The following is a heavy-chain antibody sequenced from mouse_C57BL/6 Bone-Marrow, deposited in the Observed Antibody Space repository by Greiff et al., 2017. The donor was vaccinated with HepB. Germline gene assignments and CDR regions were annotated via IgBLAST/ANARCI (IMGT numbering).Heavy chain of an antibody. Sequence: VQLQQSGPELVKPGASVKISCKASGYAFSSSWMNWVKQRPGKGLEWIGRIYPGDGDTNYNGKFKGKATLTADKSSSTAYMQLSSLTSEDSAVYFCARVTTVVGRFAYWGQGTLVTVSA. D-gene: IGHD1-1*01. CDR1: GYAFSSSW. V-gene: IGHV1-82*01. CDR3: ARVTTVVGRFAY. CDR2: IYPGDGDT. J-gene: IGHJ3*01.